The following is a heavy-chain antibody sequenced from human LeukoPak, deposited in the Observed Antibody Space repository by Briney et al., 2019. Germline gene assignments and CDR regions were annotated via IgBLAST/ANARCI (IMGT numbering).Heavy chain of an antibody. D-gene: IGHD3-22*01. Sequence: GGSVRLSCAASGFTFSSYSMNWVRQAPGKGLEWVSSITSSSSYIYYADSVKGRFTISRDNAKNSLYLQMNSLRAEDTAVYYCARDPSYYDSSGRYNYYMDVWGKGTTVSVSS. CDR2: ITSSSSYI. CDR3: ARDPSYYDSSGRYNYYMDV. CDR1: GFTFSSYS. V-gene: IGHV3-21*01. J-gene: IGHJ6*03.